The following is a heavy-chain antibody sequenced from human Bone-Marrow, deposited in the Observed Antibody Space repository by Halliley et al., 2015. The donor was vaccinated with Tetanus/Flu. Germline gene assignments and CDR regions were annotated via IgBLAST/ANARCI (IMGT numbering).Heavy chain of an antibody. Sequence: HSGSSTYNPSLKSRVAISGDTSKNQFSLKLFSVTAAATALYFCARVGPVSYGMDVWGRGTTVIV. CDR3: ARVGPVSYGMDV. V-gene: IGHV4-59*01. J-gene: IGHJ6*02. CDR2: HSGSS.